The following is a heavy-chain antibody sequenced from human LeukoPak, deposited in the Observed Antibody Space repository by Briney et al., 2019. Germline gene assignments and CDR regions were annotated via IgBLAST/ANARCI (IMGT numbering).Heavy chain of an antibody. Sequence: SSETLSLTCAVSGGSISSGSYSWRWIRQPPGKGLEWIGYIYPRGSTYYNPSLKSRVILSLDKSANQFSLNLSSVTAADTAVYYCARFSPRAMGNYLDFWGQGTLVTVSS. V-gene: IGHV4-30-2*01. CDR3: ARFSPRAMGNYLDF. CDR1: GGSISSGSYS. CDR2: IYPRGST. J-gene: IGHJ4*02. D-gene: IGHD7-27*01.